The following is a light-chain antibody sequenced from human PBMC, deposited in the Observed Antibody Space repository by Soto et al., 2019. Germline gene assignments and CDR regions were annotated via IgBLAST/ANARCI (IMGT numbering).Light chain of an antibody. CDR2: WAS. V-gene: IGKV4-1*01. J-gene: IGKJ1*01. CDR3: HQYINAPWT. Sequence: DFVMTQSPDSLAVSLGERATINCKSSQSVLYSSNNNNYLSWYQQKPGQPPKLLIYWASTRESGVPDRFSGSGSRTDFTLTISSLQAEDVAVYYCHQYINAPWTFGQGTKVEIK. CDR1: QSVLYSSNNNNY.